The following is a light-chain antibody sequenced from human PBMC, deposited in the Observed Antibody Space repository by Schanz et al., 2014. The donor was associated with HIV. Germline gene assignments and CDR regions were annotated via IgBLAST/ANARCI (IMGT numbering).Light chain of an antibody. V-gene: IGLV1-40*01. CDR2: GNS. Sequence: QSVLTQPPSVSAAPGQKVTISCSGSSSNIGNNYVSWYQQLPGTAPKLLIYGNSNRPSGVPDRFSGSKSGTSASLAITGLQAEDEADYYCQSYDTHLGAVMFGGGTKLTVL. CDR3: QSYDTHLGAVM. CDR1: SSNIGNNY. J-gene: IGLJ3*02.